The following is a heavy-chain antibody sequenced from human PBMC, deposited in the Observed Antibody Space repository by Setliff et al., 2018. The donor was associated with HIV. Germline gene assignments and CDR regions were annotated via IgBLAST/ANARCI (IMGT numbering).Heavy chain of an antibody. V-gene: IGHV4-59*01. D-gene: IGHD3-3*01. CDR3: ARDQSDWFY. Sequence: SETLSLTCTVSGVSISNYYWSWIRQPPGKGPEWIGYMYYSGNTNYNPSLKSRVTISVDTSKSQFSLKLNSATAADTAVYYCARDQSDWFYWGQGTLVTVSS. CDR1: GVSISNYY. J-gene: IGHJ4*02. CDR2: MYYSGNT.